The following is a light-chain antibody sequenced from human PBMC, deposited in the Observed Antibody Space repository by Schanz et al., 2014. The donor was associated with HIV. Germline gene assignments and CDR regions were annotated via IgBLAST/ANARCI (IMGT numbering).Light chain of an antibody. J-gene: IGLJ2*01. Sequence: QSALTQPASVSGSPGQSITISCTGTSSDVGGYNYVSWYQQHPGKAPKLMIYDVSNRPSGVSNRFSGSKSGNTASLTISGLQTEDEADYYCSSYAGSNNFVFGGGTKVIVL. CDR1: SSDVGGYNY. V-gene: IGLV2-14*01. CDR2: DVS. CDR3: SSYAGSNNFV.